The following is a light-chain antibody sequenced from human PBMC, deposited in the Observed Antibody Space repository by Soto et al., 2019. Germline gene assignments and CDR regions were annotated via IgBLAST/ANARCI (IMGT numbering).Light chain of an antibody. V-gene: IGLV2-8*01. Sequence: QSALTQPPSASGSPGQSVTISCTGTSSDVGTYKYVSWYQQHPGKAPKLMVYEVTKRPSGVPDRFSGSKSANTASLTISGLQAEDEDYYYCSSYAGNFCVFGGGTKLTVL. CDR2: EVT. CDR3: SSYAGNFCV. J-gene: IGLJ3*02. CDR1: SSDVGTYKY.